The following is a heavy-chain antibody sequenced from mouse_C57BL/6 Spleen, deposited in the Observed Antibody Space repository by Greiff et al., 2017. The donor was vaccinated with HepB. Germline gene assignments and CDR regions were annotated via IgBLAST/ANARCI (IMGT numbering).Heavy chain of an antibody. J-gene: IGHJ1*03. V-gene: IGHV1-53*01. CDR2: INPSNGGT. CDR1: GYTFTGYW. D-gene: IGHD1-1*01. Sequence: QVQLQQPGTDLVKPGASVKLSCKASGYTFTGYWMHWVRQGPGQGLEWIGNINPSNGGTNYNEKFKSKATLPVDKASSTAYMQLSSLTSEYSAVYYCARPTVVADWYFDVWGTGTTVTVSS. CDR3: ARPTVVADWYFDV.